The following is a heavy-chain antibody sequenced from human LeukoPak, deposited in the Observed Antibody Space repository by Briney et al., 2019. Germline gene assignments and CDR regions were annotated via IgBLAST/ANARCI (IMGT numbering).Heavy chain of an antibody. D-gene: IGHD3-22*01. CDR3: ARACYDSSGYYSPFDY. J-gene: IGHJ4*02. Sequence: PSETLSLTCAVYGGSSSGYYWSWIRQPPGKGLEWIGEINHSGSTNYNPSLKSRVTISVDTSKNQFSLKLSSVTAADTAVYYCARACYDSSGYYSPFDYWGQGTLVTVSS. CDR2: INHSGST. V-gene: IGHV4-34*01. CDR1: GGSSSGYY.